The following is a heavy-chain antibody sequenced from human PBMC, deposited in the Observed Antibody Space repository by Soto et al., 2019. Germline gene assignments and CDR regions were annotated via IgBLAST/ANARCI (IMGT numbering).Heavy chain of an antibody. J-gene: IGHJ4*02. CDR2: IYYSGST. Sequence: SETLSLTCTVSGGSISSGDYYWSWIRQPPGKGLEWIGYIYYSGSTYYNPSLRSRVTISVDTSKNQFSLKLSSVTAADTAVYYCARAHGYSRSFDYWGQGTLVTVSS. V-gene: IGHV4-30-4*01. CDR1: GGSISSGDYY. D-gene: IGHD6-6*01. CDR3: ARAHGYSRSFDY.